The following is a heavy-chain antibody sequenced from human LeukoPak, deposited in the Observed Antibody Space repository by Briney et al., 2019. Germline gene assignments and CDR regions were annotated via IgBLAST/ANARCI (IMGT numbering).Heavy chain of an antibody. J-gene: IGHJ4*02. CDR3: AKELGFYYDRVDY. CDR1: GFTFSNYA. V-gene: IGHV3-23*01. Sequence: GGSLRLSCAASGFTFSNYAMSWVRQAPGKGLEWVISGSGSNTYYADSVKGRFTISRDNSKNTLYLQMNSLRAEDTAVYYCAKELGFYYDRVDYWGQGTLVTVSS. D-gene: IGHD3-22*01. CDR2: SGSGSNT.